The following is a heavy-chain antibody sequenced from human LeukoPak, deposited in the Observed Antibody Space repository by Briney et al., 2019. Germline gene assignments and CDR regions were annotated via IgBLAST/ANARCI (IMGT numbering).Heavy chain of an antibody. CDR3: ARRVATTDHFDY. CDR2: ISGYNGNT. V-gene: IGHV1-18*01. D-gene: IGHD5-12*01. J-gene: IGHJ4*02. CDR1: GYTFTSYG. Sequence: ASVKVSCKASGYTFTSYGISWVRQAPEQGLEWMGWISGYNGNTSYAQKVQGRVTMTTDTSTTTAYMELRSLRSDDTAVYYCARRVATTDHFDYWGQGTLVTVSS.